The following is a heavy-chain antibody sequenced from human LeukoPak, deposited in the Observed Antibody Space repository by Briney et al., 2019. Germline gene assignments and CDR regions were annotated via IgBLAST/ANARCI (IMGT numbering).Heavy chain of an antibody. D-gene: IGHD6-13*01. CDR1: GFTFSSYW. J-gene: IGHJ4*02. CDR2: KKEDGSEK. Sequence: GGSLRLSCAASGFTFSSYWMTWVRQAPGKGLEWVANKKEDGSEKYYVDSVKGRFTISRDNAKNSLYLQMNSLRAEDTAVYYCASGSSHDYWGQGTLVTVSS. V-gene: IGHV3-7*01. CDR3: ASGSSHDY.